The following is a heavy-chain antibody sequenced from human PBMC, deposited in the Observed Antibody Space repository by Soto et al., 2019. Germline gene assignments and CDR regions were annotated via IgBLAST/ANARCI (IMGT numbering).Heavy chain of an antibody. D-gene: IGHD3-10*01. CDR1: GGSISSSIYY. Sequence: LETLSLTCTVSGGSISSSIYYWGWIRQPPGKGLEWIGSIYYSGGTYYNPSLKSRVTISVDTSKNQFSLKLSSVTAADTAVYYCARPGNYGSGSYLYYFDYWGQGILVTVSS. J-gene: IGHJ4*02. CDR3: ARPGNYGSGSYLYYFDY. V-gene: IGHV4-39*01. CDR2: IYYSGGT.